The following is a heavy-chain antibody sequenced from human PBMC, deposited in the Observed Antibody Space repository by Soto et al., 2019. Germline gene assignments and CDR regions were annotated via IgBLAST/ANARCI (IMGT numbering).Heavy chain of an antibody. CDR3: ARDTGGGGYCSGGSCSNWFDP. Sequence: VQLLESGAEVKKPGSSVKVSCKASGGTFSSYAISWVRQAPGQGLEWMGGIIPIFGTANYAQKFQGRVTITADESTSTAYMELSSLRSEDTAVYYCARDTGGGGYCSGGSCSNWFDPWGQGTLVTVSS. D-gene: IGHD2-15*01. CDR2: IIPIFGTA. V-gene: IGHV1-69*01. CDR1: GGTFSSYA. J-gene: IGHJ5*02.